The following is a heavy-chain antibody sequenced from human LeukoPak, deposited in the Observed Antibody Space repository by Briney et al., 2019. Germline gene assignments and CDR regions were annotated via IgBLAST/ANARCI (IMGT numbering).Heavy chain of an antibody. CDR3: ARLGARQMLEY. CDR2: IKQDGGQI. V-gene: IGHV3-7*01. J-gene: IGHJ4*02. CDR1: EFTFSSYW. D-gene: IGHD4-17*01. Sequence: PGGSLRLSYAASEFTFSSYWMSWVRQAPGKGLEWVANIKQDGGQIYYLESVKGRFTVSRDNAKNSLYLQMNSLRAEDTAVYYCARLGARQMLEYWGQGTLVTVSS.